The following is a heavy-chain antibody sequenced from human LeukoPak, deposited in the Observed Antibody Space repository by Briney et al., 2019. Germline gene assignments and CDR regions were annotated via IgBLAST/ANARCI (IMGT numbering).Heavy chain of an antibody. CDR1: GFTFSSYG. V-gene: IGHV3-30*02. J-gene: IGHJ4*02. D-gene: IGHD6-6*01. Sequence: GSLRLSCAASGFTFSSYGMHWVRQAPGKGLEWVAFIRYDGSNKYYADSVKGRFTISRDNSKNTLYLQMNSLRAEDTAVYYCAKPFSSSMGSDYWGQGTLVTVSS. CDR2: IRYDGSNK. CDR3: AKPFSSSMGSDY.